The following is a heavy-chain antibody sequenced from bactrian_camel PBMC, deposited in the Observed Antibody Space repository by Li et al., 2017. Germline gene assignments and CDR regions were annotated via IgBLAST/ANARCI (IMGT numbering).Heavy chain of an antibody. CDR1: ARMFTSYC. CDR3: ARGRYGGRCYGATLAQDLYGS. V-gene: IGHV3S57*01. CDR2: IDSDGPT. Sequence: QVQLVESGGGSVQAGGSLTLACKTSARMFTSYCMGWFRQAPGKEREQVASIDSDGPTFYEDSVKGRFTISRDSARSTLYLQMNSLKPEDTAMYYCARGRYGGRCYGATLAQDLYGSWGQGTQVTVS. D-gene: IGHD1*01. J-gene: IGHJ6*01.